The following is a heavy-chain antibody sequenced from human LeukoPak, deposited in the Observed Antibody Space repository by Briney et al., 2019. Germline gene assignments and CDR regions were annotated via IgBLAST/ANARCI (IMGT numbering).Heavy chain of an antibody. CDR3: AKTSNYYNSLGYYAFDI. CDR1: GFTFSSNW. V-gene: IGHV3-74*01. CDR2: INSDGSST. Sequence: QPGGSLRLSCAASGFTFSSNWMHWVRQAPGKGLVWVSYINSDGSSTTYADSVKGRFTISRDNSKNTLHLQMKSLRAEDTAVYYCAKTSNYYNSLGYYAFDIWGQGTMVTVSS. D-gene: IGHD3-22*01. J-gene: IGHJ3*02.